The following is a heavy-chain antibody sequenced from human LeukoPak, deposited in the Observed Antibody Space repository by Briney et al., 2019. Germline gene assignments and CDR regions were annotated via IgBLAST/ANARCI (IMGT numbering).Heavy chain of an antibody. CDR1: GYTFTSYD. CDR3: ARVSPLCYYDAFDI. J-gene: IGHJ3*02. D-gene: IGHD1-26*01. CDR2: MNPNSGNT. V-gene: IGHV1-8*01. Sequence: ASVKVSCKASGYTFTSYDINWVRQATGQGLEWMGWMNPNSGNTGYAQKFQGRVTMTRHLSISTAYMEVSSLRSEDTAVYYCARVSPLCYYDAFDIWGQGAMVTVSS.